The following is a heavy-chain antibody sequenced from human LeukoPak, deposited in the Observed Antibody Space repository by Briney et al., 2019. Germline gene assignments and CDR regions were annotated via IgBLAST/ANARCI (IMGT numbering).Heavy chain of an antibody. V-gene: IGHV4-39*07. J-gene: IGHJ6*04. D-gene: IGHD5-12*01. Sequence: PSETLSLTCTVSGGSISSALYHWGWIRQPPGKNLEWLGSVYYTGSTHNNPSLKSRVTISVDTSKNQFSLKLSSVTAADTAVYYCARDEVATILDVWGKGTTVTVSS. CDR3: ARDEVATILDV. CDR2: VYYTGST. CDR1: GGSISSALYH.